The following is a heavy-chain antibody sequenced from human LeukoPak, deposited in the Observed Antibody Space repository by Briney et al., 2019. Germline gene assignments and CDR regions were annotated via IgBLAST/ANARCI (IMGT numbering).Heavy chain of an antibody. J-gene: IGHJ4*02. Sequence: PSETLSLTCTVSGGSISSGGYYWSWIRQHPGKGLEWIGYIYYSGSTYYNPSLKGRVTISLDTSKNQFSLKLSSVTAADTAVYYCARAGVWYGDRSYYFDYWGQGTLVTVSS. CDR1: GGSISSGGYY. CDR2: IYYSGST. CDR3: ARAGVWYGDRSYYFDY. D-gene: IGHD4-17*01. V-gene: IGHV4-31*03.